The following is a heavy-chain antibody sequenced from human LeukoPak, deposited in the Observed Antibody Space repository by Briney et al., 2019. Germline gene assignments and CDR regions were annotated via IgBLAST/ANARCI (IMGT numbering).Heavy chain of an antibody. CDR2: IYSGGST. D-gene: IGHD1-26*01. V-gene: IGHV3-66*02. J-gene: IGHJ4*02. CDR1: GFTVSSNY. CDR3: ARDHSGGATYYFDY. Sequence: GGSLRLSCAASGFTVSSNYMSWVRQAPGKGLEWVSVIYSGGSTYYADSVKGRFTISRDNSKNTLYLQMNSLRAKDTAVYYCARDHSGGATYYFDYWGQGTLVTVSS.